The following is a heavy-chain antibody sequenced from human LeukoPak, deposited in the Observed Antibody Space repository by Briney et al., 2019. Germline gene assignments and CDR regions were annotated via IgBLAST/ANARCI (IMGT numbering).Heavy chain of an antibody. CDR3: AREFITYSSSWFDENYYYYGMDV. V-gene: IGHV4-30-4*01. Sequence: SETLSLTCTVSGGSISSGDYYWSWIRQPPGKGLEWIGYIYYSGSTYYNPSLKSRVIISVDTSKNQFSLKLSSVTAVDTAVYYCAREFITYSSSWFDENYYYYGMDVWGQGTTVTVSS. J-gene: IGHJ6*02. CDR2: IYYSGST. D-gene: IGHD6-13*01. CDR1: GGSISSGDYY.